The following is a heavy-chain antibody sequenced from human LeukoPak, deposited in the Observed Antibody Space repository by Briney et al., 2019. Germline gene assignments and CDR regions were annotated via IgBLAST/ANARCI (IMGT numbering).Heavy chain of an antibody. V-gene: IGHV4-34*01. CDR2: INHSGST. Sequence: SETLSLTCAVYGGSFSGYYWSWIRQPPGKGLEWIGEINHSGSTNYNPSLKSRVTISVDTSKNQFSLKLSSVTAADTAVYYCARDRAMIVARSAFDIWGQGTMVTVSS. D-gene: IGHD3-22*01. J-gene: IGHJ3*02. CDR3: ARDRAMIVARSAFDI. CDR1: GGSFSGYY.